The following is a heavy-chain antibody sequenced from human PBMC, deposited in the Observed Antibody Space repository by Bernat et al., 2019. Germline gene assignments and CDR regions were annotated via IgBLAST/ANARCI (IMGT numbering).Heavy chain of an antibody. CDR2: ISYDGSNK. Sequence: QVQLVESGGGVVQPGRSLRLSCAASGFTFSSYGMHWVRQAPGKGLEWVAVISYDGSNKYYADSVKGRFTISRDNSKNTLYLQMNSLRAEDTAVYYCAKGVVGTSLNRSPLDYWGQGTLVTVSS. CDR3: AKGVVGTSLNRSPLDY. D-gene: IGHD6-19*01. CDR1: GFTFSSYG. V-gene: IGHV3-30*18. J-gene: IGHJ4*02.